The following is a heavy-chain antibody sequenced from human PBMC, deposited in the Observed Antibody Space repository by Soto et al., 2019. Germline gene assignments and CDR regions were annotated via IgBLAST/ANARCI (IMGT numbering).Heavy chain of an antibody. V-gene: IGHV1-3*04. CDR3: ANYGSGSYYY. CDR1: GYIFTTYA. Sequence: GASVKVSCKASGYIFTTYAIHWVRQAPGQRLEWMGWIDTVTANTKYSQKFQGRVTFTRDTSASTAYMGLSSLRPEDTAIYYCANYGSGSYYYWGQGSPVTSPQ. J-gene: IGHJ4*02. D-gene: IGHD3-10*01. CDR2: IDTVTANT.